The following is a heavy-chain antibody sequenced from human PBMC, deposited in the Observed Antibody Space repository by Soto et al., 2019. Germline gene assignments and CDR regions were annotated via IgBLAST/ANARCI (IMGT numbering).Heavy chain of an antibody. D-gene: IGHD3-9*01. V-gene: IGHV4-34*01. Sequence: SETLSLTCAVYGGSFSGYYWSWIRQPPGKGLEWIGEINHSGSTNYNPSLKSRVTISVDTSKNQFSLKLSSVTAADTAVYYCARQRGLGYAFDIWGQGTMVTVSS. CDR2: INHSGST. J-gene: IGHJ3*02. CDR1: GGSFSGYY. CDR3: ARQRGLGYAFDI.